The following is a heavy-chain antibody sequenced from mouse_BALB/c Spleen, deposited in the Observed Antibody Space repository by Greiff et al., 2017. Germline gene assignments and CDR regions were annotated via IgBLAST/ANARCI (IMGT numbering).Heavy chain of an antibody. J-gene: IGHJ3*01. D-gene: IGHD1-2*01. CDR2: ISSGSSTI. V-gene: IGHV5-17*02. Sequence: EVQVVESGGGLVQPGGSRKLSCAASGFTFSSFGMHWVRQAPEKGLEWVAYISSGSSTIYYADTVKGRFTISRDNPKNTLFLQMTSLRSEDTAMYYCAREEHYYGYGFAYWGQGTLVTVSA. CDR1: GFTFSSFG. CDR3: AREEHYYGYGFAY.